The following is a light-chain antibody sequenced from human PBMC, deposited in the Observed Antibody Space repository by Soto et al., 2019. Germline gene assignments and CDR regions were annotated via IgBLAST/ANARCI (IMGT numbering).Light chain of an antibody. Sequence: QSALSQPASVSGSPGQSITISCTGTSSDVGGFEYVSWYQHQPGKAPKLIIYDVTKRPSGVSNRFSGSKSGNTASLTTSGIQAEDEGDYYCGSITRSSTSVFGTGTKVTVL. V-gene: IGLV2-14*01. CDR2: DVT. CDR1: SSDVGGFEY. CDR3: GSITRSSTSV. J-gene: IGLJ1*01.